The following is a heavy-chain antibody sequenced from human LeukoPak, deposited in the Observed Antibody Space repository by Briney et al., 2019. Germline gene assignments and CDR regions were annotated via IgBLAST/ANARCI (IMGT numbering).Heavy chain of an antibody. J-gene: IGHJ4*02. Sequence: PSETLSLTCTVSGHSISSGYYWGWIRQPPGKGLEWIGSIYHSGSTYYNPSLKSRVTISVDTSKNQFSLKLSSVTAADTAVYYCARIEAVTRGYNHAYYFDYWGQGTLVTVSS. V-gene: IGHV4-38-2*02. D-gene: IGHD5-18*01. CDR3: ARIEAVTRGYNHAYYFDY. CDR1: GHSISSGYY. CDR2: IYHSGST.